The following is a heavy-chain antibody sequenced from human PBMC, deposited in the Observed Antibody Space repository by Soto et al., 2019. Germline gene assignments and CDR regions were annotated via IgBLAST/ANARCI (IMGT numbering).Heavy chain of an antibody. CDR3: ANIPTPQRNWYYYYYGMDV. D-gene: IGHD1-1*01. CDR2: IYYSGST. V-gene: IGHV4-39*01. J-gene: IGHJ6*02. CDR1: GGSISSSSYY. Sequence: TSETLSLTCTVSGGSISSSSYYWGWIRQPPGKGLEWIGSIYYSGSTYYNPSLKSRVTISVDTSKNQFSLKLSSVTAADTAVYYCANIPTPQRNWYYYYYGMDVWGQGTTVNVSS.